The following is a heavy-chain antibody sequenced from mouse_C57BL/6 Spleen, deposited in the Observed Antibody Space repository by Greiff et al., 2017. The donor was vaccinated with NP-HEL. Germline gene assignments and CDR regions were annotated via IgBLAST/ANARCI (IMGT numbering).Heavy chain of an antibody. CDR2: INPNNGGT. J-gene: IGHJ3*01. CDR1: GYTFTDYN. CDR3: ARGVRFAY. Sequence: EVQLQQSGPELVKPGASVKIPCKASGYTFTDYNMDWVKQSHGKSLEWIGDINPNNGGTIYNQKFKGKATLTVDKSSSTAYMELRSLTSEDTAVYYCARGVRFAYWGQGTLVTVSA. V-gene: IGHV1-18*01.